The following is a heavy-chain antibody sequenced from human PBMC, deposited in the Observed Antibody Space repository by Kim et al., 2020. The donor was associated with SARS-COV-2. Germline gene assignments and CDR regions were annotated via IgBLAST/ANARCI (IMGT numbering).Heavy chain of an antibody. V-gene: IGHV3-7*01. D-gene: IGHD6-13*01. CDR3: ARGGRSWDAFWYFDL. CDR1: GFTFSRFW. Sequence: GGSLRLSCAASGFTFSRFWMTWVRQAPGKVLEWVANIKQDGSEKYYVDSVEGRFTISRDTAKNSLYLQMNSLRAEDTAVYYCARGGRSWDAFWYFDLWGR. CDR2: IKQDGSEK. J-gene: IGHJ2*01.